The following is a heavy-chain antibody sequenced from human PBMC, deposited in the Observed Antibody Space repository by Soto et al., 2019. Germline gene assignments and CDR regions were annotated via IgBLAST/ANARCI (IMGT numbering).Heavy chain of an antibody. J-gene: IGHJ4*02. CDR3: AKVGGSSSSALDY. V-gene: IGHV3-23*01. D-gene: IGHD6-6*01. CDR1: GLTFSSYA. Sequence: PWGSLRLSCAASGLTFSSYAMSWVRQPPGEGLEWVSGISDSGSATYYADSVKGRFTISRDNSKNTLDLQMNSLRAEDTAVYYCAKVGGSSSSALDYWGQGTLVTVSS. CDR2: ISDSGSAT.